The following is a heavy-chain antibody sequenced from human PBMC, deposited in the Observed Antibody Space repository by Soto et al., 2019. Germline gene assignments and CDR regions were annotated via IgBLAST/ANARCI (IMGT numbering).Heavy chain of an antibody. D-gene: IGHD2-21*01. CDR3: ARSLLQGDF. J-gene: IGHJ4*02. Sequence: QVQLVQSGDEVKKPGASVKISCKASGYTFIHYYIHWVRQAPGQGLEWMAIINPHGGSTNYAQKFQGRVTVTSDTSTTTVSTELNSRASDDTAVYFCARSLLQGDFWGQGTLVTVSS. CDR2: INPHGGST. CDR1: GYTFIHYY. V-gene: IGHV1-46*01.